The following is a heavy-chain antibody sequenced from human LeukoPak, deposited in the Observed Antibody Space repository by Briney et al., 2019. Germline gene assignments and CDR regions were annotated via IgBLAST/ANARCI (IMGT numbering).Heavy chain of an antibody. V-gene: IGHV3-30*18. Sequence: GGSLRLSCAASGFTFSSYGMHWVRQAPGKGLEWVAVISYDGSNKYYADSVKGRFTISRDNSKNTLYLQMNSLRAEDTAVYYCAKDGGFLIAARPDWFDPWGQGTLVTVSS. CDR1: GFTFSSYG. J-gene: IGHJ5*02. CDR3: AKDGGFLIAARPDWFDP. CDR2: ISYDGSNK. D-gene: IGHD6-13*01.